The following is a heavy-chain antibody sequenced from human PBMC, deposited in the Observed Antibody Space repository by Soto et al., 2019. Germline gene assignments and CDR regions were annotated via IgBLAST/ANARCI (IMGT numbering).Heavy chain of an antibody. CDR3: ARDADDSSGYWVR. CDR2: IIPIFGTA. J-gene: IGHJ4*02. V-gene: IGHV1-69*13. D-gene: IGHD3-22*01. CDR1: GGTFSSYA. Sequence: SVKVSCKATGGTFSSYAISWVRQAPGQGLEWMGGIIPIFGTANYAQKFQGRVTITADESTSTAYMELSSLRSEDTAVYYCARDADDSSGYWVRWGQGTLVTVSS.